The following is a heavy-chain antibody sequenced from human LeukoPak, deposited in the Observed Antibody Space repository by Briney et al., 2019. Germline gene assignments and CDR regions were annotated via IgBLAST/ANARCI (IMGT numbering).Heavy chain of an antibody. Sequence: PGGSLRLSCAASGFTFSDYGMHWVRQAPGKGLEWVANIKQDGSEKYYVDSVKGRFTISRDNAKNSLYLQMNSLRAEDTAVYYCARSSITMVRGEYGMDVWGQGTTVTVSS. J-gene: IGHJ6*02. CDR1: GFTFSDYG. CDR3: ARSSITMVRGEYGMDV. V-gene: IGHV3-7*03. D-gene: IGHD3-10*01. CDR2: IKQDGSEK.